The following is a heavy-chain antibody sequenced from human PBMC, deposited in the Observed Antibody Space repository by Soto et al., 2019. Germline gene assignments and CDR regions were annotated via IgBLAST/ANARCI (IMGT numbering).Heavy chain of an antibody. CDR2: ISAYNGNT. V-gene: IGHV1-18*01. CDR1: GYTFTSYG. CDR3: ARGPDYGDYFNWFDP. J-gene: IGHJ5*02. D-gene: IGHD4-17*01. Sequence: ASVKVSCKASGYTFTSYGISGVRQAPGQGLEWMGWISAYNGNTNYAQKLQGRVTMTTDTSTSTAYMELRSLRSDDTAVYYCARGPDYGDYFNWFDPWGQGTLVTVSS.